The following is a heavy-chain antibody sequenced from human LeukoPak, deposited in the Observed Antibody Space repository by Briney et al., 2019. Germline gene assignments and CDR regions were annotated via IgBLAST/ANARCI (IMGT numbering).Heavy chain of an antibody. CDR2: IYSSGST. J-gene: IGHJ4*02. V-gene: IGHV4-39*01. D-gene: IGHD1-26*01. CDR3: AKSGGYGLIDY. Sequence: TSETMSLTCAVSGASISGSGYYWGWIRQPPGKGLEWIGNIYSSGSTYYNASLQSRVTISIDTSKNQFSLRLNSVTAADTAMYYCAKSGGYGLIDYWGQGTRVTVSS. CDR1: GASISGSGYY.